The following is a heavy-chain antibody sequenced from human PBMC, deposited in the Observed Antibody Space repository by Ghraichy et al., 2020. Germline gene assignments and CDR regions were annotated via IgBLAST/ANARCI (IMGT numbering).Heavy chain of an antibody. J-gene: IGHJ2*01. D-gene: IGHD4-23*01. Sequence: SETLSLTCTVSGGSVSTENYYWSWIRQPPGKRLEWIGYSYYSASTTYNPSLRSRVTISVDTSKNQFSLKLSSVTAADTAVYYCARAVGGRDWYFDLWGRGTLVIVSS. CDR2: SYYSAST. CDR1: GGSVSTENYY. CDR3: ARAVGGRDWYFDL. V-gene: IGHV4-61*01.